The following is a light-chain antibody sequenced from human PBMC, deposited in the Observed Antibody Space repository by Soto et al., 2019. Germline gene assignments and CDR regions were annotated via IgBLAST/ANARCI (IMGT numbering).Light chain of an antibody. CDR3: LQQNSYPWT. CDR2: AAS. J-gene: IGKJ1*01. V-gene: IGKV1-17*01. CDR1: QGIRND. Sequence: IQMTQAQSCLSSSFGDRVTITCGASQGIRNDLGWYQQKPGKAPKRLIYAASSVQSGVPSRFSGSGSGTEFTLTISSLKNEDFATYDCLQQNSYPWTFGQGTKVDIK.